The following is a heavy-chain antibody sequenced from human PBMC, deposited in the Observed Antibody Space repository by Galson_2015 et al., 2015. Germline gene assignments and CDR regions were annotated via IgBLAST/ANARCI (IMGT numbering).Heavy chain of an antibody. V-gene: IGHV3-53*01. CDR1: GFTVATHY. CDR3: ARAPLRDYGDYLDY. CDR2: IYSDGSS. J-gene: IGHJ4*02. D-gene: IGHD4-17*01. Sequence: SLRLSCAASGFTVATHYMSWVRQAPGKGLEWVSVIYSDGSSFYGDSVTGRFAISRDSFKNALYLQMNSLRAEDTAVYYCARAPLRDYGDYLDYWGQGALVTVSS.